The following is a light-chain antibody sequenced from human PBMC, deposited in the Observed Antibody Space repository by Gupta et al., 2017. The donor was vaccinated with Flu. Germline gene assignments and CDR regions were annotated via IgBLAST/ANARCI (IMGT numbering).Light chain of an antibody. CDR3: QSYDSSLSGSV. Sequence: QSVLTQPPSVSGAPGQRVTISCTGSSSNIGAGYDVHWYQQLPATAPKLLIYGNSNRPSGVPDRFSGSKSGTSASLATTGLQAEDEADDYCQSYDSSLSGSVFGGGTKLTVL. CDR2: GNS. J-gene: IGLJ3*02. V-gene: IGLV1-40*01. CDR1: SSNIGAGYD.